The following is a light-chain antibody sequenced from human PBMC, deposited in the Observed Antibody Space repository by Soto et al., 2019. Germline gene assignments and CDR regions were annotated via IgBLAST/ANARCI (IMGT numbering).Light chain of an antibody. V-gene: IGLV2-23*02. CDR1: SSDVGSYNL. CDR3: SSYVGTNSYV. J-gene: IGLJ1*01. Sequence: QSALTQPASVSGSPGQSITISCTGTSSDVGSYNLISWYQQHPGKAPKLMIYEVSKRPSGVSNRFSGSKSGNTASLTISGLQAEDEADYYCSSYVGTNSYVFGTGTKVPS. CDR2: EVS.